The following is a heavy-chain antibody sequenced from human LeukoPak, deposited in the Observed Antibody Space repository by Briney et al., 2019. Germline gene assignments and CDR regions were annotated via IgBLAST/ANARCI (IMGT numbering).Heavy chain of an antibody. CDR1: GYTFTSYG. D-gene: IGHD1-14*01. J-gene: IGHJ5*02. CDR3: ARLRTGSLKDNWFDP. CDR2: ISAYNGNT. V-gene: IGHV1-18*01. Sequence: GASVKVSCKASGYTFTSYGISWVRQAPGQGLEWMGWISAYNGNTNYAQKLQGRVTMTTDTSTSTAYMELRSLRSDDTAVYYCARLRTGSLKDNWFDPWGQGTLVTVSS.